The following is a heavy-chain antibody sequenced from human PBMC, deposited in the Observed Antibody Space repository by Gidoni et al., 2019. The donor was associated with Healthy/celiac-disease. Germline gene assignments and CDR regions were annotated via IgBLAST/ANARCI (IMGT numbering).Heavy chain of an antibody. V-gene: IGHV1-24*01. CDR3: ATDPLRGSKRYSSRGDAFDI. D-gene: IGHD3-9*01. CDR1: GYTLTELS. J-gene: IGHJ3*02. Sequence: QVQLVQSGAEVQKPGASVKVSCKVSGYTLTELSMHWVRQAPGKGLECMGGFDPEDGETSYAQNFQCKVTMTEDTSTDTAYMELSSLRSEDTAVYYWATDPLRGSKRYSSRGDAFDIWGQGTMVTVSS. CDR2: FDPEDGET.